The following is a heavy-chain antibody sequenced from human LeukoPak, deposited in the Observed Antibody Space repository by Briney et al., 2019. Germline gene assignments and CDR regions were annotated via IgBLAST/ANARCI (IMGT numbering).Heavy chain of an antibody. D-gene: IGHD3-16*01. J-gene: IGHJ4*02. CDR3: ARRGIGYYFDY. V-gene: IGHV1-46*01. CDR1: GFTFTNYN. CDR2: INPSGGST. Sequence: AXXKVSCKASGFTFTNYNMHWVRQAPGQGLEWMGVINPSGGSTSYAQKFQGRVTMTRDTSTRSVYMELSRLRSEDTAVYYCARRGIGYYFDYWGQGSLVTVSS.